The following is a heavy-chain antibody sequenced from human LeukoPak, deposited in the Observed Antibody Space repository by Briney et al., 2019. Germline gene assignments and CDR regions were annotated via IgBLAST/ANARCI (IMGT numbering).Heavy chain of an antibody. J-gene: IGHJ5*02. Sequence: SETLSLTCTVSGGSISSSSYYWGWIRQPPGKGLEWIGSIYYSGSTYYNPSLKSRVTISVDTSKNQFSLKLSSVTAADTAVYYCARLSIVVVPAAISVFDPWGQGTLVTVSS. CDR1: GGSISSSSYY. CDR3: ARLSIVVVPAAISVFDP. CDR2: IYYSGST. V-gene: IGHV4-39*01. D-gene: IGHD2-2*02.